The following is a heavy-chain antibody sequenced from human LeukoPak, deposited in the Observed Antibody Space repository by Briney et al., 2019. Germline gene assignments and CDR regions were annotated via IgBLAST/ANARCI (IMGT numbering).Heavy chain of an antibody. CDR3: AKKGDNYDYGTDV. V-gene: IGHV3-23*01. CDR1: GFTFTSYV. J-gene: IGHJ6*02. Sequence: GGSLRLSCAASGFTFTSYVMSWVRQAPGKGLELVSDISGSGGSTYYADSVKGRFTISRDNSKNTLYLQMNSLRAEDAAVYYCAKKGDNYDYGTDVWGQGTTVTVSS. D-gene: IGHD2-21*02. CDR2: ISGSGGST.